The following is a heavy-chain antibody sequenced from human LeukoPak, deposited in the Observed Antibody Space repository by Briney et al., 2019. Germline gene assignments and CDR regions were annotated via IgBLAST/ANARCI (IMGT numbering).Heavy chain of an antibody. Sequence: PSETLSLTCTVSGGAVSSGSYYWGWIRQPPGQGLEWIGYIHYSGSTKYNPSLKSRVTMSVDTSKNQFSLKVTSVTAADTAIYYCTRTNYGDYNWFDPWGQGTLVTVSS. D-gene: IGHD4-17*01. J-gene: IGHJ5*02. CDR3: TRTNYGDYNWFDP. CDR2: IHYSGST. CDR1: GGAVSSGSYY. V-gene: IGHV4-61*01.